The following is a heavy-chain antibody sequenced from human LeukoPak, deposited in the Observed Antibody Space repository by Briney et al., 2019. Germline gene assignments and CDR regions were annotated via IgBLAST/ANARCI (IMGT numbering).Heavy chain of an antibody. Sequence: GRSLRLSCAASGFTFDDYAMHSVRQAPGKGLEWVSLIGGDGGSTYYADSVKGRFTISRDNSKNSLYLQMNSLRTEDTALYYCAKDATPDCSGGSCDNDAFDIWGQGTMVTVSS. V-gene: IGHV3-43*02. CDR2: IGGDGGST. CDR3: AKDATPDCSGGSCDNDAFDI. CDR1: GFTFDDYA. J-gene: IGHJ3*02. D-gene: IGHD2-15*01.